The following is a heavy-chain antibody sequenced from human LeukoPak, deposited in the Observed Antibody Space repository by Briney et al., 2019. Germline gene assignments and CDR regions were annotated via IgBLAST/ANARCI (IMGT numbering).Heavy chain of an antibody. J-gene: IGHJ6*02. CDR3: ARIAAETYYYYYRMDV. V-gene: IGHV4-39*01. D-gene: IGHD6-13*01. Sequence: SETLSLTCTVSGGSISSSSYYWGWIRQPPGKGLEWIGSIYYSGSTYYNPSLKSRVTISVDTSKNQFSLNLSSVTAADTAVYYCARIAAETYYYYYRMDVWGQGTTVTVSS. CDR1: GGSISSSSYY. CDR2: IYYSGST.